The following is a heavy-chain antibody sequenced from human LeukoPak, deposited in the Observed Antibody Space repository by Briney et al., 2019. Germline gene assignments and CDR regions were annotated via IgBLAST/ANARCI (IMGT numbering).Heavy chain of an antibody. CDR1: GASISSTGSS. CDR3: ASTHSGRYYASFDY. CDR2: VYYTGRT. J-gene: IGHJ4*02. Sequence: PSETLSLTCTVSGASISSTGSSWAWIRQPPGKGLEWIATVYYTGRTYYNPSLKSRVTMSVDTSKNQFSLKLISMTAADTAVYYCASTHSGRYYASFDYWGQGSLVTVS. D-gene: IGHD1-26*01. V-gene: IGHV4-39*01.